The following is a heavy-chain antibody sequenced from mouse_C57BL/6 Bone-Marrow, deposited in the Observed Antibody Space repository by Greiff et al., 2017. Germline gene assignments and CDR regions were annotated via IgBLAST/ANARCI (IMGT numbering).Heavy chain of an antibody. CDR2: ISDGGSYT. V-gene: IGHV5-4*01. D-gene: IGHD2-4*01. Sequence: EVHLVESGGGLVKPGGSLKLSCAASGFTFSSYAMSWVRQTPEKRLEWVATISDGGSYTYYPDNVKGRFTISRDNAKNNLYLQMSHLKSEDTAMYYCARESYDYPHYYAMDYWGQGTSVTVSS. CDR3: ARESYDYPHYYAMDY. J-gene: IGHJ4*01. CDR1: GFTFSSYA.